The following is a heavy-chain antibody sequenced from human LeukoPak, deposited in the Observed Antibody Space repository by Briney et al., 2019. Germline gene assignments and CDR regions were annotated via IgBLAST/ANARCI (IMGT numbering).Heavy chain of an antibody. J-gene: IGHJ4*02. CDR3: ATAINSGYYRAFRY. V-gene: IGHV1-24*01. CDR2: FDPEDGET. Sequence: ASVKVSCKVSGYTLTELSMHWVRQAPGKGLEWMGGFDPEDGETIYAQKFQGRVTMTEDTSTDTAYMELSSLRSEDTAVYYCATAINSGYYRAFRYWGQGTLVNVSS. CDR1: GYTLTELS. D-gene: IGHD3-22*01.